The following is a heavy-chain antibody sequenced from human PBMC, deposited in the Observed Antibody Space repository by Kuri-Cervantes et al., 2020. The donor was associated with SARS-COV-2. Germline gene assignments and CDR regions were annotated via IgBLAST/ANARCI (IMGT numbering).Heavy chain of an antibody. CDR1: GFSLSTSGMC. J-gene: IGHJ6*02. V-gene: IGHV2-70*01. D-gene: IGHD3-16*01. CDR2: IDWDDDK. Sequence: SGPTLVKPTETLTLTCTVSGFSLSTSGMCVSWIRQPPGKALEWLALIDWDDDKYYSTSLKTRLTISKDTSKNQVVLTMTNMDPVDTATYYCARIRGGKGHPFDYGMDVWGQGTTVTVSS. CDR3: ARIRGGKGHPFDYGMDV.